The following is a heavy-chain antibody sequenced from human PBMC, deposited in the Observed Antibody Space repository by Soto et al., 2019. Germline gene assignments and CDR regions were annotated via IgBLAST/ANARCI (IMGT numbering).Heavy chain of an antibody. Sequence: QVQLVQSGAEVKKPGASVKVSCKASGFTFTNYYIHWVRQAPGQGLEWMGLINPSGGGTFYAQKFQGRVTVTRDTSTGRVYMELSNLRSEETAVYFCARDSGDTTLRQWGRSFHYWGQGTLVTVSS. D-gene: IGHD1-1*01. CDR3: ARDSGDTTLRQWGRSFHY. V-gene: IGHV1-46*01. CDR2: INPSGGGT. J-gene: IGHJ4*02. CDR1: GFTFTNYY.